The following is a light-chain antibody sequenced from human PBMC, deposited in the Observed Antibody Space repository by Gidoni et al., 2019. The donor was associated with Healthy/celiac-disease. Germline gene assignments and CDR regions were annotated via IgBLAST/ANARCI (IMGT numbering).Light chain of an antibody. CDR2: DVP. Sequence: QSALTQHASVSGSPGQAIPISCTGTSRDVGTYNYVPWYQQHPGKAPKLMIYDVPNRPPVVSNRFSGSKSGNTASLTISGPQAEDEAAYYCSSYRSNSNARAVFGGGTQLTVL. CDR1: SRDVGTYNY. CDR3: SSYRSNSNARAV. V-gene: IGLV2-14*03. J-gene: IGLJ7*01.